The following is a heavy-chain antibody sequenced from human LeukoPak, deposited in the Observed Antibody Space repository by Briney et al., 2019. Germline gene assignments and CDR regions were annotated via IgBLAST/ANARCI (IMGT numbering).Heavy chain of an antibody. D-gene: IGHD1-26*01. CDR3: ARDRIVGATSAFDI. CDR1: GFTFSMYW. Sequence: GGSLRLSCAASGFTFSMYWGSWVRQAPGKGLEWVANIKQDGTEKYYVDSVKGRFTISRDNAKNSLYLQMNSLRAEDTAVYYCARDRIVGATSAFDIWGQGTMVTVSS. V-gene: IGHV3-7*01. J-gene: IGHJ3*02. CDR2: IKQDGTEK.